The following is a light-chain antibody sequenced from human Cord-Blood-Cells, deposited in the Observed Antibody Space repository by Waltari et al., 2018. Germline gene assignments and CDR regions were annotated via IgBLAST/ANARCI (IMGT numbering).Light chain of an antibody. CDR2: KAS. CDR3: QQYNSCPLT. J-gene: IGKJ4*01. CDR1: QSISSW. Sequence: DIQMTQSPSTLSASVGDRVTITCRASQSISSWLAWYQQKPGKAPKLLIYKASSLESGVPSRFSVSGSGTEFTLTISSLQPDDFATYYCQQYNSCPLTFGGGTKVEIK. V-gene: IGKV1-5*03.